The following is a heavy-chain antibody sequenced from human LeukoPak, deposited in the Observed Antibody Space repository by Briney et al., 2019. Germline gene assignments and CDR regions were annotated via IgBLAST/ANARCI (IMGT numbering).Heavy chain of an antibody. J-gene: IGHJ4*02. CDR3: AREFINSGWRYYFDY. CDR2: IYTSGST. CDR1: GGSISSGSYY. D-gene: IGHD6-19*01. V-gene: IGHV4-61*02. Sequence: SQTLSLTCTVSGGSISSGSYYWSWIRQPAGKGLEWIGRIYTSGSTNYNPSLKSRVTISVDTSKNQFSLKLSSVTAADTAVYYCAREFINSGWRYYFDYWGQGTLVTVSS.